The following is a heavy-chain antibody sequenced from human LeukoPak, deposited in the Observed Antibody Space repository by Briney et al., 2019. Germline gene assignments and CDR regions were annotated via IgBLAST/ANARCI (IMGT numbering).Heavy chain of an antibody. CDR2: IKQDGSEK. CDR3: ARFRSGSYYDVWDYYYYMDV. Sequence: GSLRLSCAASGFTFSSYGMSWVRQAPGKGLEWVANIKQDGSEKYYVDSVKGRFTISRDNAKNSLYLQMNSLRAEDTAVYYCARFRSGSYYDVWDYYYYMDVWGKGTTVTVSS. V-gene: IGHV3-7*01. CDR1: GFTFSSYG. J-gene: IGHJ6*03. D-gene: IGHD1-26*01.